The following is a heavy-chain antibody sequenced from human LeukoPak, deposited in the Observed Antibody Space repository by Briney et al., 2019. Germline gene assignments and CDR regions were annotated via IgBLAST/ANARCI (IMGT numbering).Heavy chain of an antibody. V-gene: IGHV4-30-4*01. J-gene: IGHJ3*02. Sequence: SETLSLTCAVYGGSFSGYYWSWIRQPPGKGLEWIGYIYYSGSTYYNPALKSRVTISVDTSKNQFSLKLSSVTAADTAVYYCARGGDGYNPGGAFDIWGQGTMVTVSS. CDR2: IYYSGST. CDR1: GGSFSGYY. CDR3: ARGGDGYNPGGAFDI. D-gene: IGHD5-24*01.